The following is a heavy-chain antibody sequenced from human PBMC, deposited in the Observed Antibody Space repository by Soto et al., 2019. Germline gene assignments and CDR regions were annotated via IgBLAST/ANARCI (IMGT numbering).Heavy chain of an antibody. V-gene: IGHV5-51*01. CDR3: ARQADYNILTGYFYYFDY. J-gene: IGHJ4*02. CDR1: GYSFTDYW. Sequence: PGESLKISCKSSGYSFTDYWIGWVRQMPAKGLEWMGIIYPGDSDARYSPSFQGQVTISVDTSINSAFLRWNSLTASDTAMYYCARQADYNILTGYFYYFDYWGQGSLVTVSS. D-gene: IGHD3-9*01. CDR2: IYPGDSDA.